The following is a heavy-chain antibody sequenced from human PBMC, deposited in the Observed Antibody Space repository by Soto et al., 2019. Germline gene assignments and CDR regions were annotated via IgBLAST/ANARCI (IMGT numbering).Heavy chain of an antibody. CDR2: ISSSSSYI. Sequence: GGSLRLSCAASGFTFSSYSMNWVRQAPGKGLEWVSSISSSSSYIYYADSVKGRFTISRDNAKNSLYLQMNSLRAEDTAVYYCARDRRNYDFWSGYYTDYFDYWGQGTLVTVSS. J-gene: IGHJ4*02. V-gene: IGHV3-21*01. CDR3: ARDRRNYDFWSGYYTDYFDY. D-gene: IGHD3-3*01. CDR1: GFTFSSYS.